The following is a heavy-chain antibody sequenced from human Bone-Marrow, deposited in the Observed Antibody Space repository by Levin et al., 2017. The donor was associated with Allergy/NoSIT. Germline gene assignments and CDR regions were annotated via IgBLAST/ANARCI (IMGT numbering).Heavy chain of an antibody. V-gene: IGHV4-59*01. J-gene: IGHJ4*02. CDR2: IYYSGST. D-gene: IGHD3-16*02. CDR3: ARDGMITFGGVIVTKFDY. CDR1: GGSISRFY. Sequence: SETLSLTCSVSGGSISRFYWSWVRQPPGKGLEWIGYIYYSGSTIYNPSLKSRVTISLDTSKSQFSLKLTSVTAADTALYYCARDGMITFGGVIVTKFDYWGQGTLVTVSS.